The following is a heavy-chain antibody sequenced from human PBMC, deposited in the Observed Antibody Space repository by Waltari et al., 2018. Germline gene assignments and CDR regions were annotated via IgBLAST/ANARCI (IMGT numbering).Heavy chain of an antibody. CDR3: ARGSRIAAAGTDVGYYYYYGMDV. CDR2: INTNTGNP. CDR1: GYTLTSYA. D-gene: IGHD6-13*01. V-gene: IGHV7-4-1*02. Sequence: QVQLVQSGSELKKPGASVKVSCTASGYTLTSYAMNWVRQAPGQGLEWRGWINTNTGNPTYAQGFTGRFVFSLDTSVSTAYLQISSLKAEDTAVYYCARGSRIAAAGTDVGYYYYYGMDVWGQGTTVTVSS. J-gene: IGHJ6*02.